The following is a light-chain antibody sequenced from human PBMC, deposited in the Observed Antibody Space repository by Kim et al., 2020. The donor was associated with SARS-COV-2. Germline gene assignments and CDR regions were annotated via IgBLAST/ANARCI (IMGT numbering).Light chain of an antibody. J-gene: IGLJ1*01. CDR1: NSDIGVYNF. Sequence: QSALTRPASVSGSPGQSITIPCTGTNSDIGVYNFVSWYQQHPGKAPKLIIYDVTKRPSQISDRFSGSKSGNTASLTISGLQAEDEADYYCSSFTSSHLYVFGTGTKVTVL. CDR3: SSFTSSHLYV. V-gene: IGLV2-14*03. CDR2: DVT.